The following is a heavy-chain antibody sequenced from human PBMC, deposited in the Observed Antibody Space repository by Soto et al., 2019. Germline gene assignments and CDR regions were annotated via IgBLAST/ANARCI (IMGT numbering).Heavy chain of an antibody. V-gene: IGHV4-31*03. CDR3: ARDLRGRGSGRFDP. CDR2: IFYSGVT. Sequence: QVQLQESGPGLVKPSQTLSLTCTVSGDSITSGGYYWTWIRQYPGKGLAYIGCIFYSGVTYYNPSLKSRVTISVDTLTNQFSLKLSSVTAADTAMYYCARDLRGRGSGRFDPWGQGTLVTVSS. J-gene: IGHJ5*02. D-gene: IGHD3-10*01. CDR1: GDSITSGGYY.